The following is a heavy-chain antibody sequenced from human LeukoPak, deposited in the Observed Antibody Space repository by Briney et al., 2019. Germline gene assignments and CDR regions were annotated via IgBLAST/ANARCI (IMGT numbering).Heavy chain of an antibody. V-gene: IGHV3-30*02. CDR3: ARDRDIVVVPAAIPRSSLVY. J-gene: IGHJ4*02. CDR2: IWYDGSNE. D-gene: IGHD2-2*01. Sequence: GGSLRLSRAASGFTFSRYGMHWVRQAPGKGLEWVAIIWYDGSNEYYADSVKGRLTVSRDNSKNTLYLQMNSLRAEDTAVYYCARDRDIVVVPAAIPRSSLVYWGQGTLVTVSS. CDR1: GFTFSRYG.